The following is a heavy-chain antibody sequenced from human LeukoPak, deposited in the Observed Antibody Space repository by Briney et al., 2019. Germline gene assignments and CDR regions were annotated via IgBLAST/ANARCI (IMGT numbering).Heavy chain of an antibody. CDR3: ARDSPNWGGLGY. J-gene: IGHJ4*02. CDR1: GGSISSSSYY. Sequence: PSETLSLTCTVSGGSISSSSYYWGWIRQPPGKGLEWIGSIYYSGSTYYNPSLKSRVTISVDTSKNQFSLKLSSVTAADTAVYYCARDSPNWGGLGYWGQGTLVTVSS. D-gene: IGHD7-27*01. V-gene: IGHV4-39*07. CDR2: IYYSGST.